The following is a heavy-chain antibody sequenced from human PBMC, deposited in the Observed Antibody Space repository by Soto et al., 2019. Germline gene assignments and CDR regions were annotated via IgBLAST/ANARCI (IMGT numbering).Heavy chain of an antibody. D-gene: IGHD6-19*01. J-gene: IGHJ4*02. CDR1: GFSLSTSGVG. Sequence: QITLKESGPTLVKPTQTLTLTCTFSGFSLSTSGVGVGWIRQPPGKALEWLALIYWDDDKRYSPSLKSRLTITKDTSKNQAVPTMTNMDPVDTATYYCARSPGWLVLFDYWGQGTLVTVSS. CDR3: ARSPGWLVLFDY. V-gene: IGHV2-5*02. CDR2: IYWDDDK.